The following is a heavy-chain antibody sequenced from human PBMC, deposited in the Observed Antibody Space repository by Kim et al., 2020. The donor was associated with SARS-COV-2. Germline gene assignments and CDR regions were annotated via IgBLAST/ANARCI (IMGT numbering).Heavy chain of an antibody. CDR2: IYYSGST. CDR1: GGSISSSSYY. D-gene: IGHD6-6*01. V-gene: IGHV4-39*07. CDR3: ARVRAARPPHNWFDP. Sequence: SETLSLTCTVSGGSISSSSYYWGWIRQPPGKGLEWIGSIYYSGSTYYNPSLKSRVTISVDTSKNQFSLKLSSVTAADTAVYYCARVRAARPPHNWFDPWGQGTLVTVSS. J-gene: IGHJ5*02.